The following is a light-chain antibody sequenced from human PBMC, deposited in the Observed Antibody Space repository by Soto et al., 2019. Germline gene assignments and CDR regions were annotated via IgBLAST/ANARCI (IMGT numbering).Light chain of an antibody. J-gene: IGLJ1*01. Sequence: QSVLTQPPSASGSPGQSVAISCTGTSSDVGGYSYVSWYQQHPGKAPKLMIYEVNNRPSGVPDRFSGSKSGNTASLTVSGLQAEDEADYYCSSYAGSSNVFGTGTKVTVL. V-gene: IGLV2-8*01. CDR1: SSDVGGYSY. CDR2: EVN. CDR3: SSYAGSSNV.